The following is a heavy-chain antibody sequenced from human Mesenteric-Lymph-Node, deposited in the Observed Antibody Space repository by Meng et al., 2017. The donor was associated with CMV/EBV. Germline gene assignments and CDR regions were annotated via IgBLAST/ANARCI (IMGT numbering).Heavy chain of an antibody. J-gene: IGHJ4*02. CDR2: ISGSGGST. CDR3: VRDDLGIDY. D-gene: IGHD3-16*01. Sequence: GESLKISCAASGFTVSSNYMSWVHQAPGKGLEWVSAISGSGGSTHYADSVKGRFTISRDNSKDTLYLQMSSLRAEDTAMYYCVRDDLGIDYWGQGTLVTVSS. V-gene: IGHV3-23*01. CDR1: GFTVSSNY.